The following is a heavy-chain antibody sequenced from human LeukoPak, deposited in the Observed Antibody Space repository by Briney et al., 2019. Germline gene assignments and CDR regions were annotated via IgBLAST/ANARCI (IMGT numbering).Heavy chain of an antibody. CDR2: IYTSGST. V-gene: IGHV4-4*07. CDR3: ARDVRITIFGVVNAFDI. D-gene: IGHD3-3*01. Sequence: SETLSLTCTVSGGSISSYYWSWIRQPAGKGLEWIGRIYTSGSTNYNPSLKSRVTMSVDTSKNQFSLKLSSVTAADTAVYYCARDVRITIFGVVNAFDIWGQGTMVTVSS. J-gene: IGHJ3*02. CDR1: GGSISSYY.